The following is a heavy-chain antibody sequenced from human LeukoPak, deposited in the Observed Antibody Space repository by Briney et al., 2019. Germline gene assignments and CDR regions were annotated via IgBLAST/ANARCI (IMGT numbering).Heavy chain of an antibody. J-gene: IGHJ4*02. CDR3: ARGVYIAAAQYGY. V-gene: IGHV4-59*01. D-gene: IGHD6-13*01. Sequence: SETLSLTCTVSGGSISSYYWSWIRQPPGKGLEWIGYIYYSGTTNYNPSLKSRVTVSVDTSKNQFSLKLSSVTAADTAVYYCARGVYIAAAQYGYWGQGTLVTVSS. CDR2: IYYSGTT. CDR1: GGSISSYY.